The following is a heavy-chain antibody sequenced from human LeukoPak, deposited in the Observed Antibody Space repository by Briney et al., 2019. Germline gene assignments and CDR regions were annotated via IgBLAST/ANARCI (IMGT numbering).Heavy chain of an antibody. D-gene: IGHD1-14*01. V-gene: IGHV4-59*01. Sequence: SETLSLTCTVSGGSISSSYWSWLRQPPGKGLEWIGYIYYSGSTNYNPSLKSRVTISVDTSKNQFSLKLSSVTAADTAVYYCARDRTGFEYWGQGTLVTVSS. CDR2: IYYSGST. J-gene: IGHJ4*02. CDR3: ARDRTGFEY. CDR1: GGSISSSY.